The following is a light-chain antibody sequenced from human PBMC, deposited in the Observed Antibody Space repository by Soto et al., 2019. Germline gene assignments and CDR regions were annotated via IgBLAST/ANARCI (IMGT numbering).Light chain of an antibody. CDR1: SSDVGGYNY. V-gene: IGLV2-14*01. CDR3: SSYTSSSTYV. J-gene: IGLJ1*01. Sequence: QSVLTQPASVSGSPGQSITISCPGTSSDVGGYNYVSWYQQHPGKAPKLMIYEVSNRPSGVSNRFSGSKSGNTASLTISGLQAEDEADYYCSSYTSSSTYVFGNGTKRTVL. CDR2: EVS.